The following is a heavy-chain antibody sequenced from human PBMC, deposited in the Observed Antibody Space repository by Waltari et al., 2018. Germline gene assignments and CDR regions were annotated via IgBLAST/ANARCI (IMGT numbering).Heavy chain of an antibody. CDR1: RYFINTGFC. CDR2: IYHDGTT. V-gene: IGHV4-38-2*01. J-gene: IGHJ5*02. CDR3: ARQTLGYCTSAACRRLET. D-gene: IGHD2-2*03. Sequence: VQLQAAGPRLVCLSETLSLTRDVSRYFINTGFCRAWIRQPPGKGPEWIGNIYHDGTTYYNPSLKHRLMISLDTSKNQFSLRLNFVDVADTAVYYCARQTLGYCTSAACRRLETWGQGILVTVSS.